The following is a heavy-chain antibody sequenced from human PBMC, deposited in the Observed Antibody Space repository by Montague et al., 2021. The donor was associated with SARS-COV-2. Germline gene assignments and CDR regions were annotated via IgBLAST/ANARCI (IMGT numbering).Heavy chain of an antibody. CDR2: IYYSGRT. D-gene: IGHD3-22*01. CDR3: ARADRRSPDTTHHCYYKGMDL. CDR1: GDSISTSN. V-gene: IGHV4-59*01. J-gene: IGHJ6*02. Sequence: SETLSLTCTVSGDSISTSNWSWIRQPPGKGLEWIGYIYYSGRTSNNSSLKSRVTITVDTSKNKVSLNLSSVTAADTAAYFCARADRRSPDTTHHCYYKGMDLWGQGTTVTVSS.